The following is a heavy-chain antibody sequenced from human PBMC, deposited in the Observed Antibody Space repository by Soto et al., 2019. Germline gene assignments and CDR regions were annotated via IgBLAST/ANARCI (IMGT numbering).Heavy chain of an antibody. CDR3: ARPVAVAADYYYGMDV. Sequence: PSETLSLTCTVSGGSISSSSYYWGWIRQPPGKGLEWIGSIYYSGSTYYNPSLKSRVTMSVDTSKNQFSLKLSSVTAADTAVYYCARPVAVAADYYYGMDVWGQGTTVTVSS. CDR1: GGSISSSSYY. CDR2: IYYSGST. J-gene: IGHJ6*02. D-gene: IGHD6-19*01. V-gene: IGHV4-39*01.